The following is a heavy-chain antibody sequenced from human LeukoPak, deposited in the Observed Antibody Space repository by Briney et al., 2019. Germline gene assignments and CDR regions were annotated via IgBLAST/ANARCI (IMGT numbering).Heavy chain of an antibody. Sequence: GESLKIFCRGSGYSFTSYWIGWVRQMPGKGLEWMGFIYPGDSDTSYSPSFQGQVTISADKSISTAFLQWSSLKASDTAMYYCARHSYYYGSGSGVDYWGQGTLVTVSS. CDR1: GYSFTSYW. J-gene: IGHJ4*02. D-gene: IGHD3-10*01. CDR2: IYPGDSDT. CDR3: ARHSYYYGSGSGVDY. V-gene: IGHV5-51*01.